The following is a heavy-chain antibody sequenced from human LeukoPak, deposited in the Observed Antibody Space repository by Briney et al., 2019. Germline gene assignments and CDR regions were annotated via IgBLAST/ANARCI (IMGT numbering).Heavy chain of an antibody. Sequence: PSETLSLTCTVSGGSLSSSSYYWGWIRQPPGKGLEWIGSIYYSGSTYYNSSLKSRVTISVDTSKNQFSLKLSSVTAADTAVYYCARDKGYGGNSYPGNHAFDIWGQGTMVTVSS. CDR2: IYYSGST. D-gene: IGHD4-23*01. CDR3: ARDKGYGGNSYPGNHAFDI. V-gene: IGHV4-39*07. CDR1: GGSLSSSSYY. J-gene: IGHJ3*02.